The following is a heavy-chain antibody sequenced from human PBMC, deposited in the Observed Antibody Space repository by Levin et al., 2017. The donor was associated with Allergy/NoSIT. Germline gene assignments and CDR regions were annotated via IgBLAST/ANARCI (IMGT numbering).Heavy chain of an antibody. CDR1: GFTFRTYG. J-gene: IGHJ4*02. V-gene: IGHV3-30*18. CDR3: AKGNYFASGGPEPSFDY. Sequence: PGGSLRLSCAASGFTFRTYGMHWVRQAPGKGLEWVAAISYDGSNKYYADSVKGRFTISRDNSKNTLYLQMNSLRAEDTAVYYCAKGNYFASGGPEPSFDYWGQGTLVTVSS. D-gene: IGHD3-10*01. CDR2: ISYDGSNK.